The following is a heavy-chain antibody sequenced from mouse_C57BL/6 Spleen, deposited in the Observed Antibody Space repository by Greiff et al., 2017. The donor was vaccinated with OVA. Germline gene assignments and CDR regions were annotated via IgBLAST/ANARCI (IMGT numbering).Heavy chain of an antibody. CDR3: ARGPYGSSYIYYAMDY. J-gene: IGHJ4*01. V-gene: IGHV1-69*01. Sequence: VQLQQPGAELVMPGASVKLSCKASGYTFTSYWMHWVKQRPGQGLEWIGELDPSDSYTNYNQKFKGKSTLTVDKSSSTAYMQLSSLTSEDSAVYYCARGPYGSSYIYYAMDYWGQGTSVTVSA. CDR2: LDPSDSYT. D-gene: IGHD1-1*01. CDR1: GYTFTSYW.